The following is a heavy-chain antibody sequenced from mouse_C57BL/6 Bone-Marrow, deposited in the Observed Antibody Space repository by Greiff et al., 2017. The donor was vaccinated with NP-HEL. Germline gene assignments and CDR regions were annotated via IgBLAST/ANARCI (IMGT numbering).Heavy chain of an antibody. CDR3: ARDLAPLAY. Sequence: DVQLQESGPGLVKPSQSLSLTCSVTGYSITSGYYWNWIRQFPGNKLEWMGYISYDGSNNYNPSLKNRISITRDTSKNQFFLKLNSVTTEDTATYYCARDLAPLAYWGQGTLVTVSA. CDR2: ISYDGSN. CDR1: GYSITSGYY. J-gene: IGHJ3*01. V-gene: IGHV3-6*01.